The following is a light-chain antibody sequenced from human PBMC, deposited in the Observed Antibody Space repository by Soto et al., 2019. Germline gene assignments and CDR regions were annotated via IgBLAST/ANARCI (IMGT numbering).Light chain of an antibody. CDR1: QTISSW. V-gene: IGKV1-5*03. J-gene: IGKJ1*01. CDR3: QQSYNTTWT. CDR2: KAS. Sequence: DIQMTHSPSTLCGSVGDRVTITCRASQTISSWLAWYQQKPGKAPKLLIYKASTLKSGVPSRFSGSGSETDFTLTISSLQPEDFATYSCQQSYNTTWTFGQGTKVDIK.